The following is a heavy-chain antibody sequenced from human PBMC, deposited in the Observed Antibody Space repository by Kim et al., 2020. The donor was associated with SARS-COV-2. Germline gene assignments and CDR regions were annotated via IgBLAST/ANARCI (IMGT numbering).Heavy chain of an antibody. D-gene: IGHD6-6*01. Sequence: YADSVKGRFTISRDNSKNTLYLQMNSLRAEDTAVYYCAKDRAYSSSSVDYWGQGTLVTVSS. J-gene: IGHJ4*02. V-gene: IGHV3-23*01. CDR3: AKDRAYSSSSVDY.